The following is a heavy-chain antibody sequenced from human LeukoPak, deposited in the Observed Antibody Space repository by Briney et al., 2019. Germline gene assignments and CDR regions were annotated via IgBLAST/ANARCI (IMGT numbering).Heavy chain of an antibody. CDR2: ISYDGSNK. CDR1: GFTFSSYG. CDR3: AKPARGEQQLGYYFDY. V-gene: IGHV3-30*18. Sequence: GGSLRLSCAASGFTFSSYGMHWVRQAPGKGLEWVAVISYDGSNKYYADSVKGRFTISRDNSKNTLYLQMNSLRAEDTAVYYCAKPARGEQQLGYYFDYWGQGTLVTVSS. D-gene: IGHD6-13*01. J-gene: IGHJ4*02.